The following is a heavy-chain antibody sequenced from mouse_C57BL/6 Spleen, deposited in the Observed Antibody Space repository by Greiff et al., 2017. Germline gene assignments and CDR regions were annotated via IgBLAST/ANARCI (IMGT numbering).Heavy chain of an antibody. CDR2: IYPGDGDT. V-gene: IGHV1-82*01. J-gene: IGHJ4*01. CDR1: GYAFSSSW. CDR3: ASGKFYGSSPRAMDY. Sequence: QVQLQQSGPELVKPGASVKISCKASGYAFSSSWMNWVKQRPGKGLEWIGRIYPGDGDTNYNGKFKGKATLTADKSSSTAYMQLSSLTSEDSAVYFCASGKFYGSSPRAMDYWGQGTSVTVSS. D-gene: IGHD1-1*01.